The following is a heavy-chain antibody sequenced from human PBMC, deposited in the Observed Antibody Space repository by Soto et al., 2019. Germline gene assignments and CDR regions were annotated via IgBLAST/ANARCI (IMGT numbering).Heavy chain of an antibody. CDR2: ISSSGSFM. CDR3: ARDPPSGTTLDWFDS. V-gene: IGHV3-21*01. J-gene: IGHJ5*01. D-gene: IGHD1-7*01. Sequence: PGGSLRLSCAASGFSFSSDSMGWVRQAPGKGLEWVASISSSGSFMNYADSVKGRFTISRDNAKNSLYLQMRSLEDEDTAVYYCARDPPSGTTLDWFDSWGQGTLVTVSS. CDR1: GFSFSSDS.